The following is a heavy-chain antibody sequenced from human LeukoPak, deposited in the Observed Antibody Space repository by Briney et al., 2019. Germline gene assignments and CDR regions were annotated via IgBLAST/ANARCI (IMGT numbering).Heavy chain of an antibody. CDR3: ARAPPVRGAINYYYYYMDV. D-gene: IGHD3-10*01. V-gene: IGHV1-2*02. J-gene: IGHJ6*03. CDR1: GYTFTGYY. Sequence: ASVKVSCKASGYTFTGYYMHWVRQASGQGLEWMGWINPNSGGTSYAQKFQGRVTMTRDTSISTAYMELSSLRSEDTAVYYCARAPPVRGAINYYYYYMDVWGKGTTVTVSS. CDR2: INPNSGGT.